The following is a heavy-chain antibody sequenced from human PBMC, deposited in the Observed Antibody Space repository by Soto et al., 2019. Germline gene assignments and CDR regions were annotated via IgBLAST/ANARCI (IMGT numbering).Heavy chain of an antibody. CDR3: ASYYGDYIYWYFDL. CDR2: ISSSSSYT. V-gene: IGHV3-11*06. D-gene: IGHD4-17*01. CDR1: GFTFSDYY. Sequence: GGSLRLSCASSGFTFSDYYMSWIRQAPGKGLEWVSYISSSSSYTNYADSVKGRFTISRDNAKNSLYLQMNSLRAEDTAVYYCASYYGDYIYWYFDLWGRGTLVTVSS. J-gene: IGHJ2*01.